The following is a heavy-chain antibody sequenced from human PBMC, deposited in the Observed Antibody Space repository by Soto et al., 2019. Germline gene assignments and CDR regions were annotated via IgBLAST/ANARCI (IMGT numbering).Heavy chain of an antibody. CDR3: AREGHEEYYFDY. CDR2: IWYDGSNK. V-gene: IGHV3-33*01. Sequence: GGSLRLSCAASGFTFSSYGMHWVRQAPGKGLEWVAVIWYDGSNKYYADSVKGRFTISRDNSKNTLYLQMNSLRAEDTAVYYCAREGHEEYYFDYWGQGTLVTVSS. J-gene: IGHJ4*02. CDR1: GFTFSSYG.